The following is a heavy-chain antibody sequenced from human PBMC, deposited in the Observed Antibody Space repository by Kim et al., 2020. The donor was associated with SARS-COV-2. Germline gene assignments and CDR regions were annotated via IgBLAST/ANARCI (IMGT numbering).Heavy chain of an antibody. D-gene: IGHD3-16*01. CDR2: IDHGGST. J-gene: IGHJ4*02. CDR1: GGSFSGYY. V-gene: IGHV4-34*01. CDR3: ARGLRGGAAL. Sequence: SETLSLTCAVYGGSFSGYYWSWIRQPPGKGLEWIGEIDHGGSTNYSPSLKSRVTISVDTSKNHFSLKLNSMTAADTAMYYCARGLRGGAALWGQGTLVTV.